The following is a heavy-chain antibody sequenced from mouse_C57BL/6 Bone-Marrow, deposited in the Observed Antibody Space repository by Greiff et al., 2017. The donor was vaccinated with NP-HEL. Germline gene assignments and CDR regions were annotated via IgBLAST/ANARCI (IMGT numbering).Heavy chain of an antibody. D-gene: IGHD3-2*02. CDR1: GFTFNTYA. J-gene: IGHJ3*01. Sequence: EVQVVESGGGLVQPKGSLKLSCAASGFTFNTYAIHWVRQAPGKGLEWVARIRSKSSNYATYYADSVKDRFTISRDDSQSMLYLQMNNLKTEDTAMYYCVRDTAQATWFAYWGQGTLVTVSA. V-gene: IGHV10-3*01. CDR3: VRDTAQATWFAY. CDR2: IRSKSSNYAT.